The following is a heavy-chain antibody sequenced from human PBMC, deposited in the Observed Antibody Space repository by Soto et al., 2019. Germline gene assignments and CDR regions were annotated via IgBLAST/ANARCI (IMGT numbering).Heavy chain of an antibody. CDR1: GGSISSYY. CDR2: IYYSGST. CDR3: ARAWDNTGYYFMDV. D-gene: IGHD1-26*01. Sequence: SETLSLTCTVSGGSISSYYWSWIRQPPGKGLEWIGYIYYSGSTNYNPSLKSRVTISVDTSKNQFSLKLSSLRSEDTAVYYCARAWDNTGYYFMDVWGEGTTVTVSS. J-gene: IGHJ6*03. V-gene: IGHV4-59*01.